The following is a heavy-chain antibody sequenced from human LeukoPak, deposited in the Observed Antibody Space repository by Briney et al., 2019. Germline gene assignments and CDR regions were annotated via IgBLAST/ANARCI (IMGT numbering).Heavy chain of an antibody. D-gene: IGHD1-1*01. V-gene: IGHV3-23*01. CDR3: AKTTGLPSNHDDFDI. CDR1: GFTFSSYA. CDR2: ISGSGGST. Sequence: GGSLRLSCAASGFTFSSYAMRWVRQAPGKGLEWVSAISGSGGSTYYADSVKGRFTISRDNSKNTLYLQMNSLRAEDTAVYYCAKTTGLPSNHDDFDIWGQGRMVTVSS. J-gene: IGHJ3*02.